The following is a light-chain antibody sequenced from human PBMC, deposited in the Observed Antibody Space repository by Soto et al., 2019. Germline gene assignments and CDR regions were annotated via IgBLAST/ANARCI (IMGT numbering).Light chain of an antibody. CDR3: QHYGSSPYT. CDR1: QSISSSY. Sequence: EIVLTQSPGTLSLSPGERVSLSCRASQSISSSYIAWYQQNLGQAPRLVIYGASSRATGIPDRFSGSGSGTDITLTISGLEPEDFAVYYCQHYGSSPYTFGQGTKLEI. V-gene: IGKV3-20*01. CDR2: GAS. J-gene: IGKJ2*01.